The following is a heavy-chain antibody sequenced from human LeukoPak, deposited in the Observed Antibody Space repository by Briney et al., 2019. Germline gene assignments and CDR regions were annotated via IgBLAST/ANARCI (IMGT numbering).Heavy chain of an antibody. V-gene: IGHV1-2*02. Sequence: ASVKVSCKASGDTFSGYYIHWVRQAPGQRLEWMGWINPNGGDTNYAQKFQGRVTMTRDTSISTAYMEVTRLRFDDTAVYYCARGPYTSSWAPYFDHWGQGTLVTVSS. D-gene: IGHD6-13*01. CDR1: GDTFSGYY. J-gene: IGHJ4*02. CDR3: ARGPYTSSWAPYFDH. CDR2: INPNGGDT.